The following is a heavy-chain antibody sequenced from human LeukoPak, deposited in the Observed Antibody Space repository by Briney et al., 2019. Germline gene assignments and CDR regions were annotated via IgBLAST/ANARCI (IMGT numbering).Heavy chain of an antibody. J-gene: IGHJ4*02. D-gene: IGHD6-13*01. CDR1: GITLSNYG. Sequence: GGSLRLSCAVSGITLSNYGMSWVRQAPGKGLEWVAGISDSGGATNYADSVKGRFTISRDNSKNTLYLQMNSLRAEDTAVYYCAKVRVGIAAAGDYWGQGTLVTVSS. CDR2: ISDSGGAT. CDR3: AKVRVGIAAAGDY. V-gene: IGHV3-23*01.